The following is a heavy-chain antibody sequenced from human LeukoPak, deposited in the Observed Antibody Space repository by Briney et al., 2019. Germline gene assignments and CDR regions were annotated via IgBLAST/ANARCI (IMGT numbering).Heavy chain of an antibody. V-gene: IGHV3-23*01. CDR1: GFTFSSYA. CDR2: ISGSGGST. D-gene: IGHD2-15*01. J-gene: IGHJ5*02. CDR3: AKVSDMAGGFDP. Sequence: GGSLRLSCAASGFTFSSYAMSWVRQAPGKGLEWVSAISGSGGSTYYADSVKGRFTISRDNSKNTLYLQMNSLRAEDTAAYYCAKVSDMAGGFDPWGQGTLVTVSS.